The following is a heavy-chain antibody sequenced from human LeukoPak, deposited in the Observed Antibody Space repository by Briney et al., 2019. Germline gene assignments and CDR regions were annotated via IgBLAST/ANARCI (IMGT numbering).Heavy chain of an antibody. Sequence: GRTLRLSCAASGLTFSSYSMNWVRQTPAKALEWVLSISSSSSYISYADSVKGRFTISRDNAKNSLYLQMNSLRAEDTAVYYCARVRGGYCSGGSCYSAFDIWGQGTMVTVSS. CDR2: ISSSSSYI. J-gene: IGHJ3*02. CDR1: GLTFSSYS. CDR3: ARVRGGYCSGGSCYSAFDI. V-gene: IGHV3-21*01. D-gene: IGHD2-15*01.